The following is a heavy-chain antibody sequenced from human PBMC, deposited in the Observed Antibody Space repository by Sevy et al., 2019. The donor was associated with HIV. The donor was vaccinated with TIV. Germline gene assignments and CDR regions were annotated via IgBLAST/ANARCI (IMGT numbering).Heavy chain of an antibody. D-gene: IGHD6-6*01. CDR2: KTGSAGVT. V-gene: IGHV3-23*01. J-gene: IGHJ4*02. CDR3: AKGRIPSIGTLGPFDS. Sequence: GGSLRLSCAASGFSLSNYAMSWVRQAPGKGLEWISTKTGSAGVTYYADPVKGRFTISRDNSKNTLFLQMNSLRAGDTALYYCAKGRIPSIGTLGPFDSWGQGTLVTVSS. CDR1: GFSLSNYA.